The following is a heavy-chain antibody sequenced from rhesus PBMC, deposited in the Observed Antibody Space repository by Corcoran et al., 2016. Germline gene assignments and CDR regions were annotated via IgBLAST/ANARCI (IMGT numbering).Heavy chain of an antibody. D-gene: IGHD6S26*01. Sequence: LSCAASGFTFSDHYIFWVSFIRNKAYGGTAEDAASVKGRFTISREDSKSIAYLQMNSLKTEDTAVYYCTRSYTSGWSYFDYWGQGVLVTVSS. J-gene: IGHJ4*01. CDR3: TRSYTSGWSYFDY. CDR1: GFTFSDHY. CDR2: IRNKAYGGTA. V-gene: IGHV3-6*01.